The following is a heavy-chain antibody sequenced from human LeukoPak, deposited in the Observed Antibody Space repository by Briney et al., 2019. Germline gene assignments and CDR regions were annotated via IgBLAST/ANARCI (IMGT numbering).Heavy chain of an antibody. J-gene: IGHJ4*02. Sequence: GGSLRLSCAASGFTFSSYSMNWVRQAPGKGLEWVSSISSSSSYIFYADSVKGRFTISRDNAKNSLYLQMNSLRAEDTAVYYCARDYYDSSGYSHGDYWRQGTLVTVSS. D-gene: IGHD3-22*01. V-gene: IGHV3-21*01. CDR2: ISSSSSYI. CDR1: GFTFSSYS. CDR3: ARDYYDSSGYSHGDY.